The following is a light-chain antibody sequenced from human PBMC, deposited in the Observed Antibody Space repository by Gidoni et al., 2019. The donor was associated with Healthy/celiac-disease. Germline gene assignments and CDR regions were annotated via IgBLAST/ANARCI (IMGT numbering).Light chain of an antibody. J-gene: IGKJ1*01. V-gene: IGKV2-28*01. CDR1: QSLLHSNGYNY. CDR2: LGS. Sequence: DIVMTQSLLFLLVTPGEPASISCRSSQSLLHSNGYNYLDWYLQKPGQSPQLLIYLGSNRASGVPDRFSGSGSGTDFTLKISRVEAEDVGVYYCMQALQTPWTFGQGTKVEIK. CDR3: MQALQTPWT.